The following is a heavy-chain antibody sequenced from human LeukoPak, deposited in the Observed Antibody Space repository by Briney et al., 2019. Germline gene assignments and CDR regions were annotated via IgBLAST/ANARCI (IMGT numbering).Heavy chain of an antibody. CDR1: GFTFSSYG. D-gene: IGHD6-13*01. Sequence: GGSLRLSCAASGFTFSSYGMHWVRQAPGKGLEWVAVISYDGSNKYYADSVKGRFTISRDNSRNTLYLQMNSLRTEDTAMYYCARGGSSWDFAFDIWGQGTMVTVSS. CDR3: ARGGSSWDFAFDI. CDR2: ISYDGSNK. J-gene: IGHJ3*02. V-gene: IGHV3-30*03.